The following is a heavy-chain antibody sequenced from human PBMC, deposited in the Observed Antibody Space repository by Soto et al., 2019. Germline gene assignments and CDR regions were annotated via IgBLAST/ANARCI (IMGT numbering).Heavy chain of an antibody. Sequence: QVQLVQSGAEVKKPGASVKVSCKASGYTFTGYYMHWVRQAPGQGLEWMGWINPNSGGTNYAQKFQGRVTMTRDTSISTAYMALSRLRSEDTAVYSGARAPPLVPAALFDYWGQGTLVTVSS. CDR3: ARAPPLVPAALFDY. CDR1: GYTFTGYY. J-gene: IGHJ4*02. D-gene: IGHD2-2*01. V-gene: IGHV1-2*02. CDR2: INPNSGGT.